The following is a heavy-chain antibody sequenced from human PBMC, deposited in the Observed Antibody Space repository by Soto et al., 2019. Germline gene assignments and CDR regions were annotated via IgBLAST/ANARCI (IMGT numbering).Heavy chain of an antibody. J-gene: IGHJ4*02. CDR2: INPSGGST. CDR1: GYTFTSYY. V-gene: IGHV1-46*01. D-gene: IGHD1-7*01. CDR3: VVRITGTVLEPR. Sequence: ASVKVSCKASGYTFTSYYMHWVRQAPGQGLEWMGIINPSGGSTSYAQKFQGRVTMTRDTSTSTVYMELSSLRSEDTAVYYCVVRITGTVLEPRWGQGTLVTVSS.